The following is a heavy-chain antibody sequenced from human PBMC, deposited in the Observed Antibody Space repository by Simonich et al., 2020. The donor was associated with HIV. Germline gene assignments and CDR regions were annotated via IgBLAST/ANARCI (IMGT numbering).Heavy chain of an antibody. J-gene: IGHJ4*02. V-gene: IGHV1-2*02. CDR2: HNLKNGGK. CDR3: ARDRDKQLAFFDY. CDR1: GSTFTAYY. D-gene: IGHD1-1*01. Sequence: QVQLVQSGAVVKKPGASVRVSCKASGSTFTAYYIHWVRQAPGKGLEGMEWHNLKNGGKNYTQKFQGRVTMNTDTSISTVYMELSRLRSDDTAIYYCARDRDKQLAFFDYWGQGTLVTVSS.